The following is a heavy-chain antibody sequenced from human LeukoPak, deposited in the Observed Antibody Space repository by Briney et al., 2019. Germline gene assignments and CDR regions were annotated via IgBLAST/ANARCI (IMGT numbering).Heavy chain of an antibody. CDR3: ARDRLTSGSYFFDY. Sequence: GGSLRLSCAASAFTFSDYSMNWVPQAAGKGLEWISYISGRSSTIYYADSVRGRFTISRDNAKNSMYLQMNSLRAEDTAVYYCARDRLTSGSYFFDYWGQGTLVTVFS. CDR2: ISGRSSTI. V-gene: IGHV3-48*01. J-gene: IGHJ4*02. CDR1: AFTFSDYS. D-gene: IGHD1-26*01.